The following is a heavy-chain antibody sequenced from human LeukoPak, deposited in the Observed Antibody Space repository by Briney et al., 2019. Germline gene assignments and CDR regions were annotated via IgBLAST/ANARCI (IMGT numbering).Heavy chain of an antibody. CDR1: GGSISSYY. V-gene: IGHV4-59*01. CDR2: IYYSGST. Sequence: PSETLSLTCTVSGGSISSYYWSWIRQPPGKGLEWIGYIYYSGSTNYNPSLKSRVTISVDTSKNQFSLKLSSVTAADTAVYYCTRGSFWTAQDYFDHWGQRTLVTVSS. J-gene: IGHJ4*02. CDR3: TRGSFWTAQDYFDH. D-gene: IGHD3/OR15-3a*01.